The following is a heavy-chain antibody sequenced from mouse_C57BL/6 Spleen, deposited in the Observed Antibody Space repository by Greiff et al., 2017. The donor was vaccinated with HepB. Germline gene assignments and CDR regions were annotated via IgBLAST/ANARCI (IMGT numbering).Heavy chain of an antibody. V-gene: IGHV1-76*01. CDR2: IYPGSGNT. J-gene: IGHJ2*01. CDR1: GYTFTDYY. CDR3: ARGDYGSSYNFDY. D-gene: IGHD1-1*01. Sequence: VQLQQSGAELVRPGASVKLSCKASGYTFTDYYINWVKQRPGQGLEWIARIYPGSGNTYYNEKFKGKATLTAEKSSSNAYMQLSSLTSEDSAVYFCARGDYGSSYNFDYWGQGTTLTVSS.